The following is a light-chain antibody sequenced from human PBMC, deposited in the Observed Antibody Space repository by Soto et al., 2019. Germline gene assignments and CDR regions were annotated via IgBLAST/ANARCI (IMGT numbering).Light chain of an antibody. V-gene: IGKV3-20*01. CDR3: QQYGSPLWT. J-gene: IGKJ1*01. Sequence: EIVLTQSPGTLSLSPGERATLSCRASQSVSSSYLAWYQQRPGQAPRLLIYGASNRATGIPDRFSGSGSGTDFTLTTSRLEPEDCAVYYCQQYGSPLWTFGQGTKVDIK. CDR2: GAS. CDR1: QSVSSSY.